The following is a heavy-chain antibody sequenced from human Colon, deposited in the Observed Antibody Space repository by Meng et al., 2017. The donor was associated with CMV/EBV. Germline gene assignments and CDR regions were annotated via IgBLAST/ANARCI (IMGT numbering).Heavy chain of an antibody. CDR3: VRGYTVADGPTPLDP. CDR2: INPYNGDT. D-gene: IGHD5-18*01. V-gene: IGHV1-2*02. CDR1: EYSFIDYY. Sequence: ASVRVSCKAYEYSFIDYYIDWVRQAPGQGLEWMAAINPYNGDTYYLQKFQGRVTLTRDTSIATVYLELTSLTFDDTAIYYCVRGYTVADGPTPLDPWGQGTLVTVSS. J-gene: IGHJ5*02.